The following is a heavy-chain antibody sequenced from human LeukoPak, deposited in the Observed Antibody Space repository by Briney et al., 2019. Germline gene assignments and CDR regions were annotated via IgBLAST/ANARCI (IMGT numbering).Heavy chain of an antibody. J-gene: IGHJ4*02. CDR3: ACSSGWYYFDY. D-gene: IGHD6-19*01. Sequence: GASVKVSCKASGYTFTGYYMHWVRQAPGQGLEWMGWISAYNGNTNYAQKLQGRVTMTTDTSTSTAYMELRSLRSDDTAVYYCACSSGWYYFDYWGQGTLVTVSS. CDR2: ISAYNGNT. V-gene: IGHV1-18*04. CDR1: GYTFTGYY.